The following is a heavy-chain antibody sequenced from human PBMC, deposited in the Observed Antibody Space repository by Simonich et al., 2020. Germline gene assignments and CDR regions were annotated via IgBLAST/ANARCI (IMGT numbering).Heavy chain of an antibody. CDR3: ARRYYSTSFDY. V-gene: IGHV4-34*01. J-gene: IGHJ4*02. CDR1: GGSFSGYY. Sequence: QVQLQQWGAGLLKPSETLSLTCAVYGGSFSGYYWSWIRQPPGKGLEWIGEINHSGSTNYNPSHKSRVTISVDTSKNQFSLKLSSVTAADTAVYYCARRYYSTSFDYWGQGTLVTVSS. D-gene: IGHD6-6*01. CDR2: INHSGST.